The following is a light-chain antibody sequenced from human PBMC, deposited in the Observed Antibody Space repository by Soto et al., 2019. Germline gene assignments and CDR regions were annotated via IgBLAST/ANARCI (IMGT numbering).Light chain of an antibody. CDR2: DVS. CDR3: SSYTTTRTLYV. J-gene: IGLJ1*01. CDR1: SSDVGAYNH. V-gene: IGLV2-14*01. Sequence: QSALTQPASVSGSLGQSITISCTGTSSDVGAYNHVSWYQQHPGKPPKLMIYDVSNRPSGVSNRFSGSKSGNTASLAISGLQAEEEADYYCSSYTTTRTLYVFGTGTKLTVL.